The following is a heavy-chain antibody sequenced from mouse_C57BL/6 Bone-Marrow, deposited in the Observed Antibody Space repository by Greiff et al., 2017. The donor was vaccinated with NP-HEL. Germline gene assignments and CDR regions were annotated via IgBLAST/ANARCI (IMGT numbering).Heavy chain of an antibody. Sequence: LVESGGGLVQPGGSLKLSCAASGFTFSDYGMAWVRQAPRKGPEWVAFISNLAYSIYYADTVTGRFTISRENAKNTLYLEMSSLRSEDTAMYYCARQGYSYAMDYWGQGTSVTVSS. CDR1: GFTFSDYG. D-gene: IGHD3-1*01. V-gene: IGHV5-15*01. CDR2: ISNLAYSI. CDR3: ARQGYSYAMDY. J-gene: IGHJ4*01.